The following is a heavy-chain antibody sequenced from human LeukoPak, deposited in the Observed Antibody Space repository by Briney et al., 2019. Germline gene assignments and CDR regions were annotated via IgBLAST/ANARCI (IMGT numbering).Heavy chain of an antibody. CDR1: GGSISSYY. V-gene: IGHV4-59*01. D-gene: IGHD6-19*01. CDR2: IYYSGST. J-gene: IGHJ2*01. CDR3: ARDRRSSGWYNWYFDL. Sequence: SETPSLTCTVSGGSISSYYWSWIRQPPGKGLEWIGYIYYSGSTNYNPSLKSRVTISVDTSKNQFSLKLSSVTAADTAVYYCARDRRSSGWYNWYFDLWGRGTLVTVSS.